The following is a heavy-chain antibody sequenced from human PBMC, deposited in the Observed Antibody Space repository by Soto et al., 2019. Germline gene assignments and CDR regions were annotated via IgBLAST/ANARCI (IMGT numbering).Heavy chain of an antibody. J-gene: IGHJ2*01. V-gene: IGHV3-23*01. CDR3: ATTYYYDGSEYPEWYFDL. CDR2: ISESGGST. D-gene: IGHD3-22*01. CDR1: GFTFRSFA. Sequence: GGSLRLSCAASGFTFRSFAMTWVRQAPGKGLEWVGRISESGGSTNYAESVKGRLTISRANSKSTVNLQMNTLRAEDTAVYYCATTYYYDGSEYPEWYFDLWGRGTLVTVSS.